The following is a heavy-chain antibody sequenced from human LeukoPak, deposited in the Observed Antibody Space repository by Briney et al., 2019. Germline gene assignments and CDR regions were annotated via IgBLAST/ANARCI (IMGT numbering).Heavy chain of an antibody. J-gene: IGHJ1*01. CDR2: INSAGGLI. CDR1: GFTFNYHE. CDR3: GRNRLPGP. V-gene: IGHV3-48*03. D-gene: IGHD1-14*01. Sequence: GGSLRLSCTASGFTFNYHEMNWFRQAPGKGLEWLAYINSAGGLISYADSVKGRFTIPRDSAGISVSLQMNSLRPEDTAVYYCGRNRLPGPWGQGTPVTVSS.